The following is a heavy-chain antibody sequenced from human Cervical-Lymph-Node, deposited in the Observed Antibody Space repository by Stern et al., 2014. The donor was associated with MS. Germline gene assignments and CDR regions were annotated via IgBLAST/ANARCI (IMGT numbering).Heavy chain of an antibody. CDR2: INPNSGGT. CDR3: ARSNYCSGGSCYYYYGMDV. J-gene: IGHJ6*02. D-gene: IGHD2-15*01. CDR1: AYTFTGYY. Sequence: VQLVESGAEVKKPGASVKVSCKASAYTFTGYYMHWVRQAPGQGLEWMGRINPNSGGTNYAQKFQGRVTIDRDTTISTASTALSRLRSDDTAVYYCARSNYCSGGSCYYYYGMDVWAQGTTVTVSS. V-gene: IGHV1-2*06.